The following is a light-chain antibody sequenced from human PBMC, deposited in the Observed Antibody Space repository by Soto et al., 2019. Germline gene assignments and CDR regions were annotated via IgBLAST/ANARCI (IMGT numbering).Light chain of an antibody. CDR2: AAS. CDR3: PQSYNTPRT. V-gene: IGKV1-39*01. CDR1: QSSSSY. Sequence: DIQMTQSPSSLSASVGDRVTITCRASQSSSSYLNWYQQKPGKAHKVLVDAASSLQSGVPSRFSGSGSGTDFTLNISSLQPEDFATYYGPQSYNTPRTFGQGNKVEIK. J-gene: IGKJ1*01.